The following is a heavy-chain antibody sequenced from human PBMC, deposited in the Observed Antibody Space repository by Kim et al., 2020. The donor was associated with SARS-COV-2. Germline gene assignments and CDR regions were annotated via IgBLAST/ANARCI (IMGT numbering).Heavy chain of an antibody. Sequence: GGSLRLSCAASGFIFSYHWLHWVRQAPGKGLVWVSRINSGGRITTYADSVKGRFTISRDNAKNTLYLEMNNLRVEDTAVYYCARVHHYDSSGYYFDYWG. CDR3: ARVHHYDSSGYYFDY. J-gene: IGHJ4*01. V-gene: IGHV3-74*01. D-gene: IGHD3-22*01. CDR1: GFIFSYHW. CDR2: INSGGRIT.